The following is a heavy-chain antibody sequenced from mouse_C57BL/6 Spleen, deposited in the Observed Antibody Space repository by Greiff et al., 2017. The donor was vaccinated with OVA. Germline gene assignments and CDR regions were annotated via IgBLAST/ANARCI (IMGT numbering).Heavy chain of an antibody. J-gene: IGHJ2*01. CDR2: IYPSDSET. Sequence: QVQLQQPGAELVRPGSSVKLSCKASGYTFTSYWMDWVKQRPGQGLEWIGNIYPSDSETHYNQKFKDKATLTVDKSSSTAYMQLSSLTSEDSAVYYCARQLRTGFDYWGQGTTLTVSS. V-gene: IGHV1-61*01. CDR1: GYTFTSYW. D-gene: IGHD3-2*02. CDR3: ARQLRTGFDY.